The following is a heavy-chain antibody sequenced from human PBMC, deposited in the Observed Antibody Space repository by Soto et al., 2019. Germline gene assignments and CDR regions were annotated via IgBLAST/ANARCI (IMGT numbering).Heavy chain of an antibody. CDR3: ARVRQLWTDAFDI. Sequence: PWGSLRLSCAASGFTFSSYGMHWVRQAPGKGLEWVAVISYDGSNKYYADSVKGRFTISRDNSKNTLYLQMNSLRGEDTAVYYCARVRQLWTDAFDIWGQGTMVTVSS. J-gene: IGHJ3*02. D-gene: IGHD5-18*01. CDR2: ISYDGSNK. V-gene: IGHV3-30*03. CDR1: GFTFSSYG.